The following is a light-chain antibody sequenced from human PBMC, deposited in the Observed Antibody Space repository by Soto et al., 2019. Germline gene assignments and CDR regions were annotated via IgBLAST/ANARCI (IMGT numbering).Light chain of an antibody. CDR2: GAS. Sequence: EIVFTQSPGTLSLSPGERATLSCRASQSVRSNLAWYQQKPGQAPRILIYGASRREPGIPETFSGSGSGTEFTLTISRLEPEDFAVYYCQQYGSSSLSFGGGTKVDIK. CDR3: QQYGSSSLS. J-gene: IGKJ4*01. CDR1: QSVRSN. V-gene: IGKV3-20*01.